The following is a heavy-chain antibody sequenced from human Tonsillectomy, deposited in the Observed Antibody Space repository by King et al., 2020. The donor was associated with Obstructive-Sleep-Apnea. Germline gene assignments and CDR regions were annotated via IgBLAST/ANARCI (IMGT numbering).Heavy chain of an antibody. CDR2: IKSKTDGGTT. J-gene: IGHJ5*02. CDR1: GFTFSNAW. V-gene: IGHV3-15*01. Sequence: QLVQSGGGLVKPGGSLRLSCAASGFTFSNAWRSWVRQAPGKGLEWVGRIKSKTDGGTTDYAAPVKGRFIILRDDSKNTLYLQMNSLKTEDTAVYYCTTDGCSSTSCYDNWFDPWGQGTLVTVSS. CDR3: TTDGCSSTSCYDNWFDP. D-gene: IGHD2-2*01.